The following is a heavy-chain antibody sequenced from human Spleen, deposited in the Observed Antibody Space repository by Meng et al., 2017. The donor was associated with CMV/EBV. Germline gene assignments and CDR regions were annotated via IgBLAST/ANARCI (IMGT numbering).Heavy chain of an antibody. CDR1: GFTFSSYA. D-gene: IGHD3-16*02. V-gene: IGHV3-23*01. CDR2: ISGSGGST. Sequence: GESLKISCAASGFTFSSYAMSWVRQAPGKGLEWVSAISGSGGSTYYADSVKGRFTISRDNSKNTLYLQMNSLRPEDTAVYYCAKSPPRMITFGGLIATIWDQGALVTVSS. CDR3: AKSPPRMITFGGLIATI. J-gene: IGHJ4*02.